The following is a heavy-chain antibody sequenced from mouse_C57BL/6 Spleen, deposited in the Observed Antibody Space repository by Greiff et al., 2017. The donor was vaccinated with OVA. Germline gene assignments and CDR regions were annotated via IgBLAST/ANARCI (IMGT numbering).Heavy chain of an antibody. Sequence: QVQLKESGPGLVQPSQSLSITCTVSGFSFTSYGVHWVRQSPGKGLEWLGVIWRGGSTDYNAAFMSRLSITKDNSKSQVFFKMNSLQADDTAIYYCAKTPDLCNAMDYWGQGTSVTVSS. CDR1: GFSFTSYG. CDR2: IWRGGST. CDR3: AKTPDLCNAMDY. V-gene: IGHV2-5*01. D-gene: IGHD6-5*01. J-gene: IGHJ4*01.